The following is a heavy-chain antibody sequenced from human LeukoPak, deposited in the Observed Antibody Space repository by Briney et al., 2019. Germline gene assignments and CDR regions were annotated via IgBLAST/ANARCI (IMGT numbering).Heavy chain of an antibody. CDR3: ARGQNDYGGMVFDY. J-gene: IGHJ4*02. CDR1: GGSIRSYY. CDR2: ISHTGYV. V-gene: IGHV4-59*01. D-gene: IGHD4/OR15-4a*01. Sequence: PSETLSLTCTVSGGSIRSYYWSWIRQPPGKGLEWIGFISHTGYVSYNPSLKSRVTILVDSSSSQFSLKLSSVIAADTAVYYCARGQNDYGGMVFDYWGQGTLGIVSS.